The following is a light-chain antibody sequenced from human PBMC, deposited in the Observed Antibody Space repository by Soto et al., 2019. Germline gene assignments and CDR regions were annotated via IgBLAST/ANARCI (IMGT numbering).Light chain of an antibody. V-gene: IGKV2-28*01. J-gene: IGKJ1*01. Sequence: DIVMTQSPLSLPVTPGEPASISCRSSQSLLHSNGYNYLDWYLQKPGQSPQLLIYLGSNRASGVPDRFSGSGSGTDFTLKISRVEAEDVGLYYCMQSLQTPPWTFGPGTKVDIK. CDR1: QSLLHSNGYNY. CDR2: LGS. CDR3: MQSLQTPPWT.